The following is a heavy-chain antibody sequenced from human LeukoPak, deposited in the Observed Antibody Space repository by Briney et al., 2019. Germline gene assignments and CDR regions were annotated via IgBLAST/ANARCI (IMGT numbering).Heavy chain of an antibody. V-gene: IGHV3-30*04. CDR3: TREKSAFDI. CDR2: FLTDGRTK. J-gene: IGHJ3*02. CDR1: GFTFGDYT. Sequence: GGSLRLSCEASGFTFGDYTTHWVRQAPGKGLEWVAAFLTDGRTKYNADSVKGRFTISRDTSKNTLYLQVNSLRAEDTALYYCTREKSAFDIWGQGTMVTVSS.